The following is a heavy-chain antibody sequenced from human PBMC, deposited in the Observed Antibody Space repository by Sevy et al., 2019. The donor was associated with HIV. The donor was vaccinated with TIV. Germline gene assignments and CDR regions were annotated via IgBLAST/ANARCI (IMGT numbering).Heavy chain of an antibody. CDR2: FYHGGST. J-gene: IGHJ4*02. V-gene: IGHV4-38-2*01. Sequence: SETLSLTCAVSGYSISYDYYWGWIRQPPGKGLEVIGSFYHGGSTYYNPSLKSRVTISVDTSKNQFSLKLNSVTATDTAMYYCARVEDQGSGREFHFDYWGQGTLVTVSS. CDR1: GYSISYDYY. CDR3: ARVEDQGSGREFHFDY. D-gene: IGHD3-10*01.